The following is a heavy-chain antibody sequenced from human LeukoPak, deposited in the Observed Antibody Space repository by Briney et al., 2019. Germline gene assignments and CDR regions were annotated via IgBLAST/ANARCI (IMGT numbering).Heavy chain of an antibody. Sequence: ASVNVSCKASGGTFSSYAISWVRQAPGQGLEWMGGIIPIFGTANYAQKFQGRVTITADESTSTAYMELSSLRSEDTAVYYCASNDYSISSSHNWFDPWGQGTLVTVSS. CDR2: IIPIFGTA. D-gene: IGHD4-11*01. CDR3: ASNDYSISSSHNWFDP. J-gene: IGHJ5*02. CDR1: GGTFSSYA. V-gene: IGHV1-69*13.